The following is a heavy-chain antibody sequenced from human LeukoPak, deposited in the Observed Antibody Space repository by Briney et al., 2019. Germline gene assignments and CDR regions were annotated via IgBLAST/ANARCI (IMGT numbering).Heavy chain of an antibody. Sequence: PGGSLRLSCAASGFTFSSYSMNWVRQAPGKGLEWVSSISSSSSYIYYADSVKGRFTISRDNAKNSLYLQMNSLRAEDTAVYYCARDFNGYGGDFDYWGQGTLVTVSS. J-gene: IGHJ4*02. CDR3: ARDFNGYGGDFDY. CDR2: ISSSSSYI. V-gene: IGHV3-21*01. CDR1: GFTFSSYS. D-gene: IGHD5-12*01.